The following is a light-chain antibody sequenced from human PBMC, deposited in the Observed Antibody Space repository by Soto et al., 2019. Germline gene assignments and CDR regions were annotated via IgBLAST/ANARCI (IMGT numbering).Light chain of an antibody. CDR1: QYISSL. J-gene: IGKJ5*01. CDR3: QHRRSYPIN. CDR2: TAS. V-gene: IGKV1-9*01. Sequence: DIQLTQSPSFLSASVGDRVTITCRASQYISSLLAWYQQKPGKAPELLIHTASSLHSGVPSRFSGSGSGTEFTLSISSLQPEDFATYYCQHRRSYPINFGQRTRLEFK.